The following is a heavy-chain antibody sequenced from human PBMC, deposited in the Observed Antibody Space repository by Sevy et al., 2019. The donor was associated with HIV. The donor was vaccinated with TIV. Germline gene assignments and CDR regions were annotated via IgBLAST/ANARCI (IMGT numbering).Heavy chain of an antibody. V-gene: IGHV4-4*07. CDR1: GGSISRFS. D-gene: IGHD5-12*01. J-gene: IGHJ4*02. Sequence: SETLSLTCTASGGSISRFSWSWIRQPAGKGLEWIGRVYSSGKTKYHPSLKSRVTMSVDTSKNQFSLKLNSVTAADTAVYYGAREADGYNYVAEYWGQGTLVTVSS. CDR2: VYSSGKT. CDR3: AREADGYNYVAEY.